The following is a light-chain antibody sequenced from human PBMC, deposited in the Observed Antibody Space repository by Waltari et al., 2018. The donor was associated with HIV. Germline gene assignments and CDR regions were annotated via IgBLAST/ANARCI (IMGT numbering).Light chain of an antibody. J-gene: IGLJ3*02. Sequence: QLVLTQSPSASASLGASVKLTCTLSSGHSDSAIAWHQQRPQKGPRYLMKLNSDGSHNKGGGIPDLCAASSSGAERYLTISSRQSEDEADYYCQTWGRGMRVVGGGTKLTVL. CDR1: SGHSDSA. CDR3: QTWGRGMRV. V-gene: IGLV4-69*02. CDR2: LNSDGSH.